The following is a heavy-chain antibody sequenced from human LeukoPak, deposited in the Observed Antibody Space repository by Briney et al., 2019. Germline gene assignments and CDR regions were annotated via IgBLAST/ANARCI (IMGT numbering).Heavy chain of an antibody. Sequence: GGSLRLSCAASGFTFSTYSVNWVRQAPGKGLEWVSYISSSTSIKYYADSVKGRFTISRDDAKKSLYLQMNSLRAEDTAVYYCARDRSGELLDYWGQGTLVTVSS. J-gene: IGHJ4*02. V-gene: IGHV3-48*04. CDR1: GFTFSTYS. D-gene: IGHD1-26*01. CDR3: ARDRSGELLDY. CDR2: ISSSTSIK.